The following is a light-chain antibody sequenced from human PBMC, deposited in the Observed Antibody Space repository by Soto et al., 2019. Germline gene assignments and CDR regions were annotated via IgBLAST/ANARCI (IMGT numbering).Light chain of an antibody. Sequence: EIVMTQSPATLSVSPGERVTFSCRASQNVTSNLAWYQHKPGQAPRLLIYGASTGATGIPARFSGSGSGTEFTLTINSLQSEDFAIYYCQQYKNWPVTFGGGTKVEIK. CDR2: GAS. CDR3: QQYKNWPVT. CDR1: QNVTSN. J-gene: IGKJ4*01. V-gene: IGKV3-15*01.